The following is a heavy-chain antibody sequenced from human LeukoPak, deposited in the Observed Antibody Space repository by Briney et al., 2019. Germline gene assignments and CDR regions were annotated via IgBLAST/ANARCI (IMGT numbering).Heavy chain of an antibody. CDR3: ARGYYYDSSGYTY. D-gene: IGHD3-22*01. CDR1: GFTFSSHS. CDR2: ISSSSSYI. J-gene: IGHJ4*02. Sequence: TGGSLRLSCAASGFTFSSHSMNCVRPAPGKGLEWVSSISSSSSYIYHADSVKGRFTISRDNAKNSLYLQMNSLRAEDTAVYYCARGYYYDSSGYTYWGQGTLVTVSS. V-gene: IGHV3-21*01.